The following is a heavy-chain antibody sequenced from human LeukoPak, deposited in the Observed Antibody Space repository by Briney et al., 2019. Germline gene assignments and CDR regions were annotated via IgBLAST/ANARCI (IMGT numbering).Heavy chain of an antibody. V-gene: IGHV5-51*01. Sequence: AVSVKISCQGSGYSFTSYWIGWVRQMPGKGLEWMGIIYPGDSDTRYSPSFQGQVTISADKSISTAYLQWSSLKASDTAMYYCARHRYYGSGSYAFDIWGQGTMVTVSS. D-gene: IGHD3-10*01. CDR1: GYSFTSYW. CDR2: IYPGDSDT. J-gene: IGHJ3*02. CDR3: ARHRYYGSGSYAFDI.